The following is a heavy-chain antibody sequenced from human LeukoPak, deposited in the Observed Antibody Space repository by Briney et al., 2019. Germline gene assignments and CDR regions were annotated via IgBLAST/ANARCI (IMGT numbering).Heavy chain of an antibody. V-gene: IGHV4-59*01. J-gene: IGHJ4*02. CDR1: GGSISSYY. Sequence: SETLSLTCTVSGGSISSYYWSWIRQPPGKGLEWIGYIYYSGSTNYNPSLKSRVTISVDTSKNQFSLKLISVTAADTAVYYCARSYGGNSRTFDDWGQGTLVTVSS. CDR2: IYYSGST. CDR3: ARSYGGNSRTFDD. D-gene: IGHD4-23*01.